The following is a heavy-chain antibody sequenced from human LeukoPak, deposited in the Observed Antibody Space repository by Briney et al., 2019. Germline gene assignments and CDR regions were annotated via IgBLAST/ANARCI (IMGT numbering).Heavy chain of an antibody. CDR1: GGSFSGYY. CDR3: ARHYSTAMVTY. D-gene: IGHD5-18*01. V-gene: IGHV4-34*01. CDR2: INHSGST. Sequence: SGTLSLTCAVYGGSFSGYYWSWIRQPPGKGLEWIGEINHSGSTNYNPSLKSRVTISVDTSKNQFSLKLSSVTAADTAVYYCARHYSTAMVTYWGQGTLVTVSS. J-gene: IGHJ4*02.